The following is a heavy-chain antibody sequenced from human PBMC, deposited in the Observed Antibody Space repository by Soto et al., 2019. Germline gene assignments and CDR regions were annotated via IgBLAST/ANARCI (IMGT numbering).Heavy chain of an antibody. V-gene: IGHV3-15*07. Sequence: GESLKISCAASGFTFNRAWMNWVRQTPGKGLEWVGRIKSKINGATIDYAAPVKGRFTISRDDSENTVSLEMNSLNTEDTAVYYCTADFSGWYPYAFAYWGQRTLVTVSS. CDR1: GFTFNRAW. D-gene: IGHD6-19*01. CDR3: TADFSGWYPYAFAY. J-gene: IGHJ1*01. CDR2: IKSKINGATI.